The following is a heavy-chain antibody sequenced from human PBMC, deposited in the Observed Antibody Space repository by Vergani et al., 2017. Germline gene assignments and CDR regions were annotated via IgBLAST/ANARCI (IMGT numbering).Heavy chain of an antibody. V-gene: IGHV1-2*02. CDR2: MNPNSGST. CDR3: ARDILNIVVVPAANILGLYY. J-gene: IGHJ4*02. Sequence: QVQLVQSGAEVKKPGASVKVSCKASGYTLTGYSMHWVRKAHGQGLEWMGWMNPNSGSTNYAQKFQGRVTMTRDTSISTAYMELSRLRSDDTAVYYCARDILNIVVVPAANILGLYYWGQGTLVTVSS. D-gene: IGHD2-2*01. CDR1: GYTLTGYS.